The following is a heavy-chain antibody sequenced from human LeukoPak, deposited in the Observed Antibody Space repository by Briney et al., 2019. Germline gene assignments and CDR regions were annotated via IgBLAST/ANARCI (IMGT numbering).Heavy chain of an antibody. CDR3: ACRQFYSPWPGP. CDR1: GFSFTSYW. Sequence: GESLKISCKGFGFSFTSYWIGWVRQPAGKGLEWMGVIYPGDSRVRYNPSFEGQVTISADKSISHAYLQWSSLTASDTAMYYCACRQFYSPWPGPWGRGTLVTVSS. D-gene: IGHD5-18*01. CDR2: IYPGDSRV. J-gene: IGHJ5*02. V-gene: IGHV5-51*01.